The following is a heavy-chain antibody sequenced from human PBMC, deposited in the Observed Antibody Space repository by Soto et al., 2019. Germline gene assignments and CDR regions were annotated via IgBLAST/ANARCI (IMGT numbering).Heavy chain of an antibody. CDR2: IKEDASEK. Sequence: EVQLVESGGGLVQPGGSLRLSCAASGFRFSNYWMTWVRQAPGKGLEWVANIKEDASEKYYVDSVKGRITRSRDNAEKSLHPQMNSLRADDPAVYYCATVGPRDISSSGWGQGTLVTVS. V-gene: IGHV3-7*01. J-gene: IGHJ4*02. CDR1: GFRFSNYW. D-gene: IGHD6-6*01. CDR3: ATVGPRDISSSG.